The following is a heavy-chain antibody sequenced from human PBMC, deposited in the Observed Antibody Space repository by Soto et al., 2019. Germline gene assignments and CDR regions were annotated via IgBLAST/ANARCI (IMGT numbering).Heavy chain of an antibody. Sequence: LRLSCAASGFTFSDYAMHWVRQAPGKGLGWVAVISYDGSNKYYADSVKGRFTISRDNSENTLYLQMNSLRIEDTAVYYCAGDSIRRGAGAGSIDYWRQGTLVTVSS. J-gene: IGHJ4*02. CDR1: GFTFSDYA. CDR2: ISYDGSNK. D-gene: IGHD3-10*01. V-gene: IGHV3-30-3*01. CDR3: AGDSIRRGAGAGSIDY.